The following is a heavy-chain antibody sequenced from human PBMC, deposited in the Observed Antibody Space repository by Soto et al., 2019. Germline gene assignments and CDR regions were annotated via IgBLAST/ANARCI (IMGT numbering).Heavy chain of an antibody. CDR1: GGSISSSNW. Sequence: QVQLQESGPGLVKPSGTLSLTCAVSGGSISSSNWWSWVRQPPGKGLEWMGEIYHSGSTNYTPSLKSRVTISVDKSKNQYSLKLSSVTAADTAVYYCARDFDWLPYRHDAFDIWGQGTMVTVSS. CDR2: IYHSGST. CDR3: ARDFDWLPYRHDAFDI. J-gene: IGHJ3*02. V-gene: IGHV4-4*02. D-gene: IGHD3-9*01.